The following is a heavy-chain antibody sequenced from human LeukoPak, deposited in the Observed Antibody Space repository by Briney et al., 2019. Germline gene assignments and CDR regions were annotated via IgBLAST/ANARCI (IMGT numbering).Heavy chain of an antibody. V-gene: IGHV4-34*01. J-gene: IGHJ4*02. Sequence: NASETLSLTCAVYGGSFSGYYWSWIRQPPGKGLEWIGEINHSGSTNYNPSLKSRVTISVDTSKNQFSLKLSSVTAADTAVYYCASGVGVSSSWYFDYWGQGTLVTVSS. CDR3: ASGVGVSSSWYFDY. CDR1: GGSFSGYY. D-gene: IGHD6-13*01. CDR2: INHSGST.